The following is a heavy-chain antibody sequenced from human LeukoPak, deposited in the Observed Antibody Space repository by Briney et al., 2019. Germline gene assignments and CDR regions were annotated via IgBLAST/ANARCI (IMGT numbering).Heavy chain of an antibody. D-gene: IGHD6-13*01. CDR1: GGSISSYY. V-gene: IGHV4-4*07. CDR2: IYTSGST. CDR3: ARGRYSSSWYQVRYWFDP. J-gene: IGHJ5*02. Sequence: SETLSLTCTVSGGSISSYYWSWIRQPAGKGLEWIGRIYTSGSTNYNPSLKSRVTMSVDTSKNQFTLKLSSVTAADTAVYYCARGRYSSSWYQVRYWFDPWGQGTLVTVSS.